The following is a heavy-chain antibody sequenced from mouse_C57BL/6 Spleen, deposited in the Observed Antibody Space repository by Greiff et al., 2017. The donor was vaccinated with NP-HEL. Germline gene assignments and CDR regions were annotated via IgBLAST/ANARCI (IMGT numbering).Heavy chain of an antibody. Sequence: EVKLMESGPGLVKPSQSLSLTCSITGYSITSGYYWNWIRQFPGNKLEWMGYISYDGSNNYNPSLKNRISITRDTSKNQFFLKLNSVTTEDTATYYCARHDYAMDYWGQGTSVTVSS. CDR1: GYSITSGYY. CDR2: ISYDGSN. CDR3: ARHDYAMDY. V-gene: IGHV3-6*01. J-gene: IGHJ4*01.